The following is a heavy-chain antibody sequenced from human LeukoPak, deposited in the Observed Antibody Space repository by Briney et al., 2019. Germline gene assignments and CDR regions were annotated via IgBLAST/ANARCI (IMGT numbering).Heavy chain of an antibody. J-gene: IGHJ4*02. D-gene: IGHD1-26*01. CDR3: ARERWESTDIDY. Sequence: PSQTLSPTCAVSGGSISSGAYPWNWIRQSPGKGLEWIGDVSHRGSTNYNSSLKSRVTLSIDTSRNQFFLKLTSVTAADTAVYYCARERWESTDIDYWGQGTLVTVSS. CDR2: VSHRGST. CDR1: GGSISSGAYP. V-gene: IGHV4-30-2*06.